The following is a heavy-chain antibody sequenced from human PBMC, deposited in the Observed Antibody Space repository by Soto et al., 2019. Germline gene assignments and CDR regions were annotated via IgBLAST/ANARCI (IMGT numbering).Heavy chain of an antibody. Sequence: TRSLTCAIRGADIGSVGYSWSWIRQPPGKGLEWIGYIYHSGSTYYNPSLKSRVTISVDRSKNQFSLKLSSVTAADTAVYYCARVPDRWGQGTLVTVS. V-gene: IGHV4-30-2*01. J-gene: IGHJ5*02. D-gene: IGHD2-2*01. CDR1: GADIGSVGYS. CDR3: ARVPDR. CDR2: IYHSGST.